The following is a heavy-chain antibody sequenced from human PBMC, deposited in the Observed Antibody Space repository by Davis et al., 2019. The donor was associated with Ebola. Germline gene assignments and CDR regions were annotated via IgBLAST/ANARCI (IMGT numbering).Heavy chain of an antibody. CDR3: ARIVGATDY. CDR1: GFTFSSYS. Sequence: GESLNIPCAAPGFTFSSYSMNWVRQAPGKGLEWVSYISSSSSTLYYADSVKGRFTISRDNAKNSLYLQMNSLRDEDTAVYYCARIVGATDYWGQGNLVTVSS. D-gene: IGHD1-26*01. V-gene: IGHV3-48*02. CDR2: ISSSSSTL. J-gene: IGHJ4*02.